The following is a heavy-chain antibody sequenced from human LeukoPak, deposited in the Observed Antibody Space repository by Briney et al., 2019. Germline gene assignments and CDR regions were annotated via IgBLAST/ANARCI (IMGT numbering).Heavy chain of an antibody. Sequence: SETLSLTCAVYGGSFSGYYWSWIRQPPGKGLEWIGEINHSGSTNYNPSLKSRVTISVDTSKNHFSLKLSSVTAADTAVYYCASSRRYYYDSSGYYAFDIWGQGTMVTVSS. CDR1: GGSFSGYY. D-gene: IGHD3-22*01. CDR3: ASSRRYYYDSSGYYAFDI. J-gene: IGHJ3*02. V-gene: IGHV4-34*01. CDR2: INHSGST.